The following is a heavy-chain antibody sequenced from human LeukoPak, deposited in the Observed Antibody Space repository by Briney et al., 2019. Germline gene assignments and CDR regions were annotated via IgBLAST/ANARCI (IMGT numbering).Heavy chain of an antibody. Sequence: PSETLSLTCTVSGGSISSGSYYWSWIRPPAGKGLEWIGRIYTSGSTNYNPSLKSRVTISVDTSKNQFSLKLSSVTAADTAVYYCARASQSLIGHAFDIWGQGTMVTVSS. CDR3: ARASQSLIGHAFDI. CDR2: IYTSGST. D-gene: IGHD2-15*01. CDR1: GGSISSGSYY. J-gene: IGHJ3*02. V-gene: IGHV4-61*02.